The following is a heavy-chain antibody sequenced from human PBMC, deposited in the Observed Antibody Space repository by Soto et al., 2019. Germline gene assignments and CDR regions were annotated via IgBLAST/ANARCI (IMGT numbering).Heavy chain of an antibody. D-gene: IGHD4-4*01. Sequence: QVQLQESGPGLVKPSQTLSLTCTVSGGSISSGSYYWTWIRQHPGKALEWIGCIYYSGSTYYNPSLKSRVTISVDMSKNQFSLKLSSVTAADTAVYYCARSEFSSVFDPWGQGTLVAVSS. J-gene: IGHJ5*02. CDR3: ARSEFSSVFDP. V-gene: IGHV4-31*03. CDR2: IYYSGST. CDR1: GGSISSGSYY.